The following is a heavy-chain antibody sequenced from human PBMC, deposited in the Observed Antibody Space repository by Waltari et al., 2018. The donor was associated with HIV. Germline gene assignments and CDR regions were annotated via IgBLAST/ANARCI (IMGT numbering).Heavy chain of an antibody. CDR2: ISYSGRT. D-gene: IGHD2-2*01. J-gene: IGHJ5*02. CDR1: GASISSYS. Sequence: QVQLQESGPGLVKPSETLSLTCTVSGASISSYSWSWIRQPPGKGLEWIGYISYSGRTNYNPSLKSRLTISLDTSKNQFSLKLSSVTAADTAVYYCARFPGVPAANINWLDPWGQGTLVTVSS. CDR3: ARFPGVPAANINWLDP. V-gene: IGHV4-59*01.